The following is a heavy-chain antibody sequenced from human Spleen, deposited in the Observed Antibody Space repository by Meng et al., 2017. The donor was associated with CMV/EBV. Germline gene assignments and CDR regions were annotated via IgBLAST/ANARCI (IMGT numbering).Heavy chain of an antibody. V-gene: IGHV3-30-3*01. CDR3: ARSPGPPGPLDI. CDR1: GFTFSSYA. D-gene: IGHD2-2*01. J-gene: IGHJ3*02. CDR2: ISYDGSNK. Sequence: GGSLRLSCAASGFTFSSYAMHWVRQAPGKGLEWVAVISYDGSNKYYADSVKGRFTISRDNSKNTLYLQMNSLRAEDTAVFYCARSPGPPGPLDIWGQGTMVTVSS.